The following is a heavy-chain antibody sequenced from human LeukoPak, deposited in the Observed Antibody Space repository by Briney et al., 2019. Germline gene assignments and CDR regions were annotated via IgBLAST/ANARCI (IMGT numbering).Heavy chain of an antibody. Sequence: PSETLSLTCTVSGASVSGTYWSWVRQPPGKGLEWIAYIYYGGTTNYNPSLKSRATISLDTSKNQFSLEPRSVTAADTAVYFCARLGRYDGYTHDCWSQGTLVTASS. V-gene: IGHV4-59*08. CDR3: ARLGRYDGYTHDC. CDR2: IYYGGTT. D-gene: IGHD5-24*01. J-gene: IGHJ4*02. CDR1: GASVSGTY.